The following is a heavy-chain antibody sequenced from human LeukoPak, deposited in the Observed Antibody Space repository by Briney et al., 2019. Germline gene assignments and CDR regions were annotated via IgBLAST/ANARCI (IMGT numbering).Heavy chain of an antibody. Sequence: GESLKISCKGSGYSFTNSWIAWVRQMPGKGLEWMGIIYPGDSDTRYSPSFQGQVTISADKSITTAYLQWSSLEASDTAMYYCAKSMTVADSGFDYWGQGTLVTVSS. D-gene: IGHD6-19*01. J-gene: IGHJ4*02. CDR3: AKSMTVADSGFDY. CDR2: IYPGDSDT. CDR1: GYSFTNSW. V-gene: IGHV5-51*01.